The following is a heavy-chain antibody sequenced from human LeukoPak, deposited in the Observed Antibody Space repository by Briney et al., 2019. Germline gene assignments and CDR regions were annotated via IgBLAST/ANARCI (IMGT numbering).Heavy chain of an antibody. CDR3: ARDRATSHFDY. J-gene: IGHJ4*02. CDR1: GGSLSSYY. CDR2: IYYSGST. Sequence: PSETLSLTCTVSGGSLSSYYWSWIRQPPGKGLEWIGYIYYSGSTNYNPSLKSRVTISVDTSKNQFSLKLSSVTAADTAVYYCARDRATSHFDYWGQGTLVTVSS. V-gene: IGHV4-59*01.